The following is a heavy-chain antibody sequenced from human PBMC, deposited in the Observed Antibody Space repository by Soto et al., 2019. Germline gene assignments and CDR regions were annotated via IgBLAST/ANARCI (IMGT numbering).Heavy chain of an antibody. D-gene: IGHD2-15*01. Sequence: SETLSLTCTVSGGSISSSSYYWGWIRQPPGKGLEWIGSIYYSGSTYYNPSLKSRVTISVDTSKNQFSLKLSSVTAADTAVYYCARQKNGCYGYWGQGTLVTVSS. V-gene: IGHV4-39*01. CDR1: GGSISSSSYY. CDR3: ARQKNGCYGY. CDR2: IYYSGST. J-gene: IGHJ4*02.